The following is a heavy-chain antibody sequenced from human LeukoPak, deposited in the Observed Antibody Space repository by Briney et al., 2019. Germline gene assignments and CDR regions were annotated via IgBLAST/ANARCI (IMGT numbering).Heavy chain of an antibody. D-gene: IGHD5-12*01. J-gene: IGHJ4*02. Sequence: PSQTLSLTCTVSGGSISSSSYYWGWIRQPPGKGLEWIGSIYYSGSTYYNPSLKSRVTISVDTSKNQFSLKLSSVTAADTAVYYCAREPRRLFIVATVSWGQGTLVTVSS. CDR1: GGSISSSSYY. V-gene: IGHV4-39*07. CDR3: AREPRRLFIVATVS. CDR2: IYYSGST.